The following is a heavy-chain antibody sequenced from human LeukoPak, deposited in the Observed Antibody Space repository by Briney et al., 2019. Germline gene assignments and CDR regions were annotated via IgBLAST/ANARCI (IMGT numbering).Heavy chain of an antibody. CDR1: GYTFTSYG. Sequence: ASVKVSCKASGYTFTSYGISWVRQAPGQGIEWMGRISAYNGNTTYEQKHQGRVTMATDTSTSTAYLELRILRSDDTAVYCCARSPDVTGSYYGPFQHWGQGTLVTVSS. V-gene: IGHV1-18*01. CDR2: ISAYNGNT. J-gene: IGHJ1*01. D-gene: IGHD1-26*01. CDR3: ARSPDVTGSYYGPFQH.